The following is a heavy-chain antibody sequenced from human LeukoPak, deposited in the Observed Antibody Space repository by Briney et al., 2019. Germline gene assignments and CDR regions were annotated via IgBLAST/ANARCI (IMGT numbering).Heavy chain of an antibody. V-gene: IGHV3-48*03. J-gene: IGHJ6*03. CDR2: ISSSGSTI. CDR3: ARGGYNKYSSSWQYTSYYYYMDV. CDR1: GFTFSSYE. Sequence: GGSLRLSCAASGFTFSSYEMNWVRQAPGKGLEWVSYISSSGSTIYYADSVKGRFTISRDNAKNSLYLQMNSLRAEDTALYYCARGGYNKYSSSWQYTSYYYYMDVWGKGTTVTVSS. D-gene: IGHD6-13*01.